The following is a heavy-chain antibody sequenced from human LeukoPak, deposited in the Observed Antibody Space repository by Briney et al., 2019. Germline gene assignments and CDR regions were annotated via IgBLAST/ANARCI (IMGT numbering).Heavy chain of an antibody. CDR3: VRGGGSFDY. V-gene: IGHV6-1*01. J-gene: IGHJ4*02. CDR1: GDSVSSNTTA. D-gene: IGHD3-16*01. Sequence: SQTLSLTCAISGDSVSSNTTAWNWIRQSPWRGLEWLGRTYHRSKWYSGYALSVRSRITVNPDTSKNQFSLQLNSVTPEDTAVYYCVRGGGSFDYWGQGTLVTVSS. CDR2: TYHRSKWYS.